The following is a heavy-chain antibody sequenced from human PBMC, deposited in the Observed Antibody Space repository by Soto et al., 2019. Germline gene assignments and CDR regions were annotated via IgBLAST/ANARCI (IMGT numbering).Heavy chain of an antibody. CDR3: ARVVPGYSYGLTIDY. CDR1: GGSISSGGYY. D-gene: IGHD5-18*01. J-gene: IGHJ4*02. CDR2: IYYSGST. V-gene: IGHV4-31*03. Sequence: SETLSLTCTVSGGSISSGGYYWSWIRQHPGKGLEWIGYIYYSGSTYYIPSLKSRVTISVDTSKNQFSLKLSSVTAADTAVYYCARVVPGYSYGLTIDYWGQGTLVTVYS.